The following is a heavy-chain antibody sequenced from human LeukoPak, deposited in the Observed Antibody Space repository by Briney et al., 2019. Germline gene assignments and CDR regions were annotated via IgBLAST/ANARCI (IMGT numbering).Heavy chain of an antibody. CDR2: IYPGDSDT. D-gene: IGHD6-25*01. Sequence: GESLKISCKGSGYTFTSYWIGWVRQMPGKGLEWMGIIYPGDSDTRCSPSFEGQVTISADKSISTAYLQWTSLKASDTAMYYCARGGERVAADYWGQGTLVTVSS. J-gene: IGHJ4*02. V-gene: IGHV5-51*01. CDR1: GYTFTSYW. CDR3: ARGGERVAADY.